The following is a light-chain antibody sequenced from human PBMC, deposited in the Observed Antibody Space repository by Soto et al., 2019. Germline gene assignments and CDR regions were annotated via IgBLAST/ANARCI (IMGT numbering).Light chain of an antibody. CDR1: QSVSNN. V-gene: IGKV3-15*01. J-gene: IGKJ1*01. CDR2: GAS. Sequence: EVVMTQSSAVLSVSPGNRATLSCRAGQSVSNNLAWYQQKPGQTPRLVIYGASNRATGVPARFSGSGSGTDFTLTISRLEPEDFAVYYCQQYNNWPPWTFGQGTK. CDR3: QQYNNWPPWT.